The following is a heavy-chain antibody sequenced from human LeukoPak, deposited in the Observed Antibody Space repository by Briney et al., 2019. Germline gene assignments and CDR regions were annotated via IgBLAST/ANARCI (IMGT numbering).Heavy chain of an antibody. Sequence: PSETLSLTCTVSGDSISSGSYYWSWIRQPAAKGLEWIGRIYNRGSTNYNPSLKSRVTISLDTSKNQFSLKLTSLTAADAAVYYCARGLAGYGYNWFDPWGQGTRVSVSS. V-gene: IGHV4-61*02. D-gene: IGHD5-18*01. CDR1: GDSISSGSYY. J-gene: IGHJ5*02. CDR2: IYNRGST. CDR3: ARGLAGYGYNWFDP.